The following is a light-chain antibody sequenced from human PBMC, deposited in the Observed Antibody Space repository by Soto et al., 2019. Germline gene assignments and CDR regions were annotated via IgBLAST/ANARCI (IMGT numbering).Light chain of an antibody. J-gene: IGKJ4*01. CDR3: QQYNTWSPLT. CDR2: GAS. Sequence: EIVMTQSPDTLSVAPGESATLSCRASQIVSNNLAWYQQKPGQAPRLLIYGASTRATGIPARFSGSGSGTEFILTISSLQSEDFAVYYCQQYNTWSPLTFGGGTKVETK. CDR1: QIVSNN. V-gene: IGKV3-15*01.